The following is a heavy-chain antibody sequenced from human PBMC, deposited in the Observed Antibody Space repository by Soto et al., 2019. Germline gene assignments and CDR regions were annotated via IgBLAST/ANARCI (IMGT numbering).Heavy chain of an antibody. CDR3: TREFSANYYGSGSYRY. J-gene: IGHJ4*02. Sequence: GGSLRLSCAASGFTFSGSAMHWVRQASGKGLEWVGRIRSKANSYATAYAASVKGRFTISRDDSKNTAYLQMNSLKTEDTAVYYCTREFSANYYGSGSYRYWGQGTLVTVSS. CDR2: IRSKANSYAT. D-gene: IGHD3-10*01. CDR1: GFTFSGSA. V-gene: IGHV3-73*01.